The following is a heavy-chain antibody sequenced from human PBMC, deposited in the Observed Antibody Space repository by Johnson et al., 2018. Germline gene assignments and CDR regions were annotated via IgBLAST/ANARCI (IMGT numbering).Heavy chain of an antibody. CDR2: MNPNSGNT. D-gene: IGHD3-22*01. V-gene: IGHV1-8*01. Sequence: QVQLVQSGAEVKKPGASVKVSCKASGYTFTSYDINWVRQATGQGLEWMGWMNPNSGNTGYAQKFQGRVTMTRNTSISTAYMELSSLRAEDTAWYYCAREPYYYDSSGYYDAFDIWGQGTMVSVSS. CDR1: GYTFTSYD. CDR3: AREPYYYDSSGYYDAFDI. J-gene: IGHJ3*02.